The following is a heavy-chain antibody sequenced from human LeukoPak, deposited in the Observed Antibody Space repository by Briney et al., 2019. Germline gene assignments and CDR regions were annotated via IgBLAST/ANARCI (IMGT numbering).Heavy chain of an antibody. CDR2: ISSSGSTI. D-gene: IGHD3-22*01. CDR3: ARDRGGYYDSSGYFDY. J-gene: IGHJ4*02. Sequence: GGSLRLSCAASGFTFSDYYMSWIRQAPGKGLEWVSYISSSGSTIYYADSVRGRFTISRDNAKNSLYLQMNSLRAEDTAVYYCARDRGGYYDSSGYFDYWGQGTLVTVSS. V-gene: IGHV3-11*01. CDR1: GFTFSDYY.